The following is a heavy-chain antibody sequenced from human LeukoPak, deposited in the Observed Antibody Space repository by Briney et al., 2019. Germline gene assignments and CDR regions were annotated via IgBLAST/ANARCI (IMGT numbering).Heavy chain of an antibody. J-gene: IGHJ4*02. D-gene: IGHD6-19*01. V-gene: IGHV4-59*01. Sequence: PSETLSLTCAASGFSFRSYSWSWVRQPPGKGLEWVGYIYDSGSNNYNPSLKSGVSISVDTSKNQYSLKLNSVTAADTPVHYCARGVAVAGSFYYWGQGTPVTVSS. CDR3: ARGVAVAGSFYY. CDR2: IYDSGSN. CDR1: GFSFRSYS.